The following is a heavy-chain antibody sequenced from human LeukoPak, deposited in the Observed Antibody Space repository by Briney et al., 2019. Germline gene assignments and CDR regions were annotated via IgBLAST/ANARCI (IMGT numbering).Heavy chain of an antibody. J-gene: IGHJ4*02. CDR1: GFTLSSSS. CDR3: AKGSGWYV. CDR2: ISGSGGST. D-gene: IGHD6-19*01. Sequence: GGSLRLSCAASGFTLSSSSMSWVRQAPGKGLEWVSVISGSGGSTDYADSVKGRFTISRDNSKNTLYLQMSSLRAEDTAVYYCAKGSGWYVWGQGTLVTVSS. V-gene: IGHV3-23*01.